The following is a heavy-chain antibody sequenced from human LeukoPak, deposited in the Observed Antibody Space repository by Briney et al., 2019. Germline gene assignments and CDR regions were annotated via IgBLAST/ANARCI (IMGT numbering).Heavy chain of an antibody. Sequence: ASVKVSCKASGSTFTDYYMHWVRQAPGQGLEWMGWINPNSGGTKYAQKFQGRVTMTRDTSISTAYMELSRLRPDDTAVYYCARAFRGGLTHFDYWGQGTLVTVSS. V-gene: IGHV1-2*02. D-gene: IGHD5-24*01. CDR2: INPNSGGT. J-gene: IGHJ4*02. CDR1: GSTFTDYY. CDR3: ARAFRGGLTHFDY.